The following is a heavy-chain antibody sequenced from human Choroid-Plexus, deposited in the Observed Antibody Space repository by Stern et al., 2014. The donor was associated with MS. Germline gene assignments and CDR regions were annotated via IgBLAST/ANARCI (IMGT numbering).Heavy chain of an antibody. CDR2: VSYDVSNK. J-gene: IGHJ5*02. Sequence: VQLGESGGGVVQPGRPLRLSCVASGFTLGSCAMHWVRQAQGKGLEWVAGVSYDVSNKYYADSVKGRFTISRDNSQNTLYMQMSSLRPEDTAVYYCAKDRQYLTYFFDHWGQGSLVTVSS. CDR1: GFTLGSCA. CDR3: AKDRQYLTYFFDH. D-gene: IGHD2/OR15-2a*01. V-gene: IGHV3-30*18.